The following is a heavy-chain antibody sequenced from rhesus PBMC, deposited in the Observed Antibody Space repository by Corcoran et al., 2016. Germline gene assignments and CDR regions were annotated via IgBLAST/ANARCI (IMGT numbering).Heavy chain of an antibody. V-gene: IGHV4-106*01. D-gene: IGHD6-31*01. CDR1: GGSISDSYS. Sequence: QVQLQESGPGLVTPSETLSLTCAFFGGSISDSYSWSWLSQPPGTGLEWIRYIYGSGGRTNYNPSLKSRVTISTDTSKNHFSLKLSSVTAADTAVYYCAREERYSSGSFDYWGQGVLVTVSS. CDR3: AREERYSSGSFDY. J-gene: IGHJ4*01. CDR2: IYGSGGRT.